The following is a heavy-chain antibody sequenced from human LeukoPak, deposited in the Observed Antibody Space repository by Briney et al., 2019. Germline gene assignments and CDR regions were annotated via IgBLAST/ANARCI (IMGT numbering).Heavy chain of an antibody. V-gene: IGHV4-59*01. CDR2: IYYSGST. CDR3: ARAPSPHYYDSLAFDI. J-gene: IGHJ3*02. D-gene: IGHD3-22*01. CDR1: GGSISSYY. Sequence: PSETLSLTCTVSGGSISSYYWSWIRQPPGKGLEWIGYIYYSGSTNYNPSLKSRVTISVDTSKNQFSLKLSSVTAADTAVYYCARAPSPHYYDSLAFDIWGQGTMVTVSS.